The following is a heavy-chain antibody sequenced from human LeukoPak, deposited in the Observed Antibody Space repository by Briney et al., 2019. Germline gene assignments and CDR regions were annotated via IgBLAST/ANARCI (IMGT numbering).Heavy chain of an antibody. CDR1: GYTFTGYY. J-gene: IGHJ4*02. Sequence: ASVKVSCKASGYTFTGYYLHWVRQAPGQGLEWMGWINPNSGGTNYAQEFQGRVTMTRDTSISTAYMELSRLRSDDTAVYYCARDSNYYFDYWGQGTLVTVSS. V-gene: IGHV1-2*02. CDR2: INPNSGGT. CDR3: ARDSNYYFDY. D-gene: IGHD4-11*01.